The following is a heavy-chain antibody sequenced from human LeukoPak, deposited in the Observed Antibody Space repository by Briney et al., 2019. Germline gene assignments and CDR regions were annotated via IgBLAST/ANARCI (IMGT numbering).Heavy chain of an antibody. Sequence: SETLSLTCAVYGGSVSGYYWSWIRQSPGKGLEWIGEINHSGSTNYDPSLKSRVTISVDTSKDQFSLKLTSVTAADTAVYYCARGDAGATTTGYYYFYMDVWAKGTTVTVSS. CDR1: GGSVSGYY. CDR3: ARGDAGATTTGYYYFYMDV. CDR2: INHSGST. D-gene: IGHD1-26*01. J-gene: IGHJ6*03. V-gene: IGHV4-34*01.